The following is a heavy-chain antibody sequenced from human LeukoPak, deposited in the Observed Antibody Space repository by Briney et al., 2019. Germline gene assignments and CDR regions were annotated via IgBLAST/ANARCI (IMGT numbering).Heavy chain of an antibody. V-gene: IGHV5-51*01. D-gene: IGHD1-26*01. J-gene: IGHJ3*02. Sequence: ASVKVSCKASGYTFTSYYMHWVRQAPGQGLEWMGIIYPGDSDTRYSPSFQGQVTISADKSISTAYLQWSSLKASDTAMYYCARPTRMGVTDAFDIWGQGTMVTVSS. CDR1: GYTFTSYY. CDR2: IYPGDSDT. CDR3: ARPTRMGVTDAFDI.